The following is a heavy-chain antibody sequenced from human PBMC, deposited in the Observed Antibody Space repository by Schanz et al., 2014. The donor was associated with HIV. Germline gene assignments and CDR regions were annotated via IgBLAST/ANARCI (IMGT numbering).Heavy chain of an antibody. CDR2: MNPNSGST. J-gene: IGHJ4*02. V-gene: IGHV1-8*01. Sequence: QVQLVQSGAEVKKPGASVKVSCKASGYTFSSYDISWLRQATGQGLEWMGWMNPNSGSTDFTQRFQGRLIMTRNVSIGVAYMELSSLKYEDTAVYYCARGRFDYFWGSPLGNHDYWGQGTPVTVSS. D-gene: IGHD3-16*01. CDR3: ARGRFDYFWGSPLGNHDY. CDR1: GYTFSSYD.